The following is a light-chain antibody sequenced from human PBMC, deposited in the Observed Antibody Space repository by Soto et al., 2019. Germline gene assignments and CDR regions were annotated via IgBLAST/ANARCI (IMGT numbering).Light chain of an antibody. CDR2: GAS. Sequence: EIVMTQSPATLSVSPGERATLSCRASQSVSSNLAWYQQKPGQAPRLLIYGASTRATGIPARFGGSGSGTDFTLTISSLQSEDFAVYFCQQYGSSPPMYTFGQGTKLEIK. CDR1: QSVSSN. V-gene: IGKV3-15*01. J-gene: IGKJ2*01. CDR3: QQYGSSPPMYT.